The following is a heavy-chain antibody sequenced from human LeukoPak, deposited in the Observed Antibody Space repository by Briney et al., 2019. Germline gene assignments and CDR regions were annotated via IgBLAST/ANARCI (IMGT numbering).Heavy chain of an antibody. CDR1: GYTFTGYY. CDR2: INPNSGGT. D-gene: IGHD5-18*01. V-gene: IGHV1-2*02. CDR3: ARGEYSYGYDY. Sequence: GASVKVSCKASGYTFTGYYIHWARQAPGQGLEWMGWINPNSGGTKYVQKFQGRVTMTRDTSISTAYMELSRLRSDDTAVYYCARGEYSYGYDYWGQGTPVTVS. J-gene: IGHJ4*02.